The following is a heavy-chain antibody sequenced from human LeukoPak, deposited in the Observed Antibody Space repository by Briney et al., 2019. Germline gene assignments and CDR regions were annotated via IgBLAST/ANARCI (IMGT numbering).Heavy chain of an antibody. J-gene: IGHJ1*01. Sequence: GASVKVSCKASGYTFTSYGISWVRQAPGQGLEWMGWISAYNGNTNYAQKLQGRVTMTTDTSTSTAYMELRSLRSDDTAVYYCAREGDYDILTGYPQYFQHWGQGTLVTVSS. V-gene: IGHV1-18*01. CDR3: AREGDYDILTGYPQYFQH. CDR1: GYTFTSYG. D-gene: IGHD3-9*01. CDR2: ISAYNGNT.